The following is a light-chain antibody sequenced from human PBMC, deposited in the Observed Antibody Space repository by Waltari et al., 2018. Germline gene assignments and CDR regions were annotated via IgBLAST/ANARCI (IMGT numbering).Light chain of an antibody. Sequence: EIVLTQSPGTLSLSPGERAPLSCRGSQSVSSNYLAWYQQKPGQAPRLLIYGASSRATGVPDRFSGSGSGADFTLTISRLEPEDFAVYYCHQYGTSSTFGQGTKVEIK. V-gene: IGKV3-20*01. CDR3: HQYGTSST. CDR1: QSVSSNY. CDR2: GAS. J-gene: IGKJ1*01.